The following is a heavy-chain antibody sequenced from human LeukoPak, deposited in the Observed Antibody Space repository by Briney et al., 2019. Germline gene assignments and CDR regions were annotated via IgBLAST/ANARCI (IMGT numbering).Heavy chain of an antibody. V-gene: IGHV3-23*01. CDR3: ARGARLQPMGEF. D-gene: IGHD4-11*01. J-gene: IGHJ4*02. Sequence: GGSLRLSCAASAFTFSSYGMSWVRQAPGRGLQWVSSISGDGRDTFYADSVKGRFTVSRDNSKTTMFLQMNSLRAEDTALYYCARGARLQPMGEFWGQGTLVTVSS. CDR1: AFTFSSYG. CDR2: ISGDGRDT.